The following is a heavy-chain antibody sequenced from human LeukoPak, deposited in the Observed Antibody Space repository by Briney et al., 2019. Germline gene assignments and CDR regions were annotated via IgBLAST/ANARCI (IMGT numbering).Heavy chain of an antibody. V-gene: IGHV3-66*01. D-gene: IGHD3-3*01. CDR3: ARVDPRSGFDY. CDR1: GFTVSSNY. CDR2: IYSGGST. J-gene: IGHJ4*02. Sequence: GGSLRLSCAASGFTVSSNYMSWVRQAPGKGLEWVSVIYSGGSTYYADSVKGRFTISRDNSKNTLYLQMNSLRAEDTAVYYCARVDPRSGFDYWGQGTLVTVSS.